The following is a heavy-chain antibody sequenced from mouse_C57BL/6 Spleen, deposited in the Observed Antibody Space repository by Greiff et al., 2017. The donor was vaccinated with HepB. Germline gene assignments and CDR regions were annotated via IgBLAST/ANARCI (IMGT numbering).Heavy chain of an antibody. CDR1: GFTFSSYA. Sequence: EVMLVESGGGLVKPGGSLKLSCAASGFTFSSYAMSWVRQTPDKRLEWVATISDGGSYTYYPDNVKGRFTISRDNAKNNLYLQMSHLKSEDTAMYYCARGNWASDYFDYWGQGTTLTVSS. CDR3: ARGNWASDYFDY. D-gene: IGHD4-1*01. CDR2: ISDGGSYT. V-gene: IGHV5-4*03. J-gene: IGHJ2*01.